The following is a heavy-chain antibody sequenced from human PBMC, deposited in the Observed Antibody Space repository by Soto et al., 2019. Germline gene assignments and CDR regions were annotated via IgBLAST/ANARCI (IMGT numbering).Heavy chain of an antibody. CDR1: GGSISSYY. J-gene: IGHJ5*02. CDR2: IYYSGST. Sequence: SETLSLTCTVSGGSISSYYWSWIRQPPGKGLEWIGYIYYSGSTNYNPSLKSRVTISVDTSKNQFSLKLSSVTAADTAVYYCARDRWFDPWGQGTLVTVSS. CDR3: ARDRWFDP. V-gene: IGHV4-59*01.